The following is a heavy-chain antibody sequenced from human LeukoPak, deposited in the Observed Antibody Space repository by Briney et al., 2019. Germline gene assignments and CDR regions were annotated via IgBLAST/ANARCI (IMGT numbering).Heavy chain of an antibody. CDR3: VRRDTGWNYFDY. CDR1: GGSINNHY. Sequence: SETLSLTRAVSGGSINNHYWGWIRQPPGKGLQWIGDIYYTGKNNYNPSLKSRVTISLDTSKDHLSLNLTSVLAADTAIYYCVRRDTGWNYFDYWGQGILVTVSS. CDR2: IYYTGKN. V-gene: IGHV4-59*08. D-gene: IGHD6-19*01. J-gene: IGHJ4*02.